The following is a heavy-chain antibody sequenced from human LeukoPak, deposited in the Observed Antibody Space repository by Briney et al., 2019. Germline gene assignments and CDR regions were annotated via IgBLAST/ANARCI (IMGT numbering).Heavy chain of an antibody. J-gene: IGHJ6*03. CDR3: ARDATTAVGWVYMDV. CDR2: INTSGGTK. Sequence: GGSLRLSCAASGFTFSSFEMNWVRQAPGRGVEGLSHINTSGGTKHYADSVKGRFTISRDNAENSVYLQMSGLTAEDTGLYDCARDATTAVGWVYMDVWGKGNTVTISS. V-gene: IGHV3-48*03. CDR1: GFTFSSFE. D-gene: IGHD6-13*01.